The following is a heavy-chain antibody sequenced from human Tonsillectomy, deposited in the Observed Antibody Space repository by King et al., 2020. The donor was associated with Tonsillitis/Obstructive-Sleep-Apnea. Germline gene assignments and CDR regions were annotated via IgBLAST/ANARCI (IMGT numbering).Heavy chain of an antibody. J-gene: IGHJ3*01. D-gene: IGHD6-6*01. CDR1: GGSFSGYY. CDR3: ARVGGLSGSSASDAFDV. CDR2: INRGGST. V-gene: IGHV4-34*01. Sequence: VQLQQWGAGLLKPSETLSLTCAVYGGSFSGYYWTWIRQPPGKGLEWIGEINRGGSTNPNPSLKSRVTISVDTSKNQFSLKMRSVTAADTAVYYCARVGGLSGSSASDAFDVWGLGAMVTVSS.